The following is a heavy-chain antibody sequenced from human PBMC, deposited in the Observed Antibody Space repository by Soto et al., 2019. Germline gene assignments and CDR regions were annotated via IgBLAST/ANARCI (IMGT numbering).Heavy chain of an antibody. D-gene: IGHD3-10*01. CDR2: IKKDGSEK. J-gene: IGHJ4*02. V-gene: IGHV3-7*05. Sequence: EVKVVESGGGLVQPGGSLRLSCSASGFTFSWYWMTWVRQAPGKGLEWVANIKKDGSEKYYVDSVKGRFSISRDKDKNSLYLQMNGLRAEDTAVDDCARAGYDPSSYSFDYWGQGTLVTVSS. CDR3: ARAGYDPSSYSFDY. CDR1: GFTFSWYW.